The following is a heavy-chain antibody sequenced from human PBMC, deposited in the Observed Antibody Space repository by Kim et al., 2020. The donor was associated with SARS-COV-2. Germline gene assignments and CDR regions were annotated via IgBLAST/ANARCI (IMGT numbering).Heavy chain of an antibody. D-gene: IGHD6-6*01. Sequence: GGSLRLSCAASGFTFTTFDMSWVRQAPGKGLEWVSIITASGSSTYYADSVKGRFTISRDNSKNTLYLQMNSLRAEDTALYYCAKSLAAQYFDYWGQGALVTVSS. CDR2: ITASGSST. J-gene: IGHJ4*02. CDR1: GFTFTTFD. CDR3: AKSLAAQYFDY. V-gene: IGHV3-23*01.